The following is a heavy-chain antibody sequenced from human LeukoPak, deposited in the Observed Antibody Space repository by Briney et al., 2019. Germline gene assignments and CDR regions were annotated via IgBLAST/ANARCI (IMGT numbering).Heavy chain of an antibody. Sequence: GGSLRLSCAASGFTFSDYYMSWIRQAPGKGLEWVSYISSSGSTIYYADSEKGRFTISRDNAKNSLYLQMNSLRAEDTAVYYCARVMYYYDSSGQTYYFDYWGQGTLVTVSS. V-gene: IGHV3-11*04. CDR2: ISSSGSTI. J-gene: IGHJ4*02. D-gene: IGHD3-22*01. CDR3: ARVMYYYDSSGQTYYFDY. CDR1: GFTFSDYY.